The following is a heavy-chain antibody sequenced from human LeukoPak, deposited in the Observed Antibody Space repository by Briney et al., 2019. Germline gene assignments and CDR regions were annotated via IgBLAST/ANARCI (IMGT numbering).Heavy chain of an antibody. D-gene: IGHD4-17*01. CDR1: GGSISSTGHY. CDR2: IYPTGNT. V-gene: IGHV4-39*07. J-gene: IGHJ4*02. Sequence: SETLSLNCSVSGGSISSTGHYWGWIRQSPEKGLDWIGSIYPTGNTYYNPSVKSRVTMSVDTSKNQFSLKLTSMTAAETAVYYCARSATVTTGYFDYWGQGALVTVSS. CDR3: ARSATVTTGYFDY.